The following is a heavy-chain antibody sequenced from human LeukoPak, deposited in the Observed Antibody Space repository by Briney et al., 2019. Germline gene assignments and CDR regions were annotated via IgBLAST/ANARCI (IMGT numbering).Heavy chain of an antibody. CDR3: AKDPPGSGSRSEDFGFDP. CDR2: ISGSGGST. V-gene: IGHV3-23*01. D-gene: IGHD3-10*01. J-gene: IGHJ5*02. Sequence: PGGSLRLSCAASGFTFSSYAMSWVRQAPGKGLEWVSAISGSGGSTYYADSVKGRFTISRDNSKNTLYLQMNSLRAEDTAVYYCAKDPPGSGSRSEDFGFDPWGQETLVTVSS. CDR1: GFTFSSYA.